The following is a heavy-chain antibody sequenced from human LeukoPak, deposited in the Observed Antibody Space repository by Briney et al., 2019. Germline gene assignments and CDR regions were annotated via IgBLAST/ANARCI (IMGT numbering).Heavy chain of an antibody. CDR2: ICYSGSS. Sequence: PSETLSLTCTVSGGSISSSSHYWGWFRQPPGKGLEWIGYICYSGSSFCNPSLKSRVTMSVDTSKNQFSLRLNSVTAADTAVYYCARGPTVTTDYWGQGTLVTVSS. J-gene: IGHJ4*02. D-gene: IGHD4-17*01. V-gene: IGHV4-39*01. CDR3: ARGPTVTTDY. CDR1: GGSISSSSHY.